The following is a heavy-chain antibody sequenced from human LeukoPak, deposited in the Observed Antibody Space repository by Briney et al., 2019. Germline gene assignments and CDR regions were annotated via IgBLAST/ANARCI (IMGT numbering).Heavy chain of an antibody. Sequence: SVRVSCKASGGTFSSYAISWVRQAPGQGLEWMGGIIPIFGTANYAQKFQGRVTITADESTSTAYMELSSLRSEDTAVYYCARWEEYCSGGSCYSWYFQHWGQGTLVTVSS. V-gene: IGHV1-69*01. D-gene: IGHD2-15*01. CDR1: GGTFSSYA. CDR2: IIPIFGTA. J-gene: IGHJ1*01. CDR3: ARWEEYCSGGSCYSWYFQH.